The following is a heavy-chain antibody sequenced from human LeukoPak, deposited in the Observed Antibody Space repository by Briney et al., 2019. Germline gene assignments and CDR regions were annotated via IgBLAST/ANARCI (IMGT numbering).Heavy chain of an antibody. D-gene: IGHD5-18*01. V-gene: IGHV1-8*01. Sequence: ASVKVSCKASGYTFTSYDINCVRQATGQGLEWMGWMNPNSGNTGYAQKFQGRVTMTRNTSISTAYMELSSLRSEDTAVYYCARVPPQRYSYDTPLDYWGQGTLVTVSS. J-gene: IGHJ4*02. CDR3: ARVPPQRYSYDTPLDY. CDR1: GYTFTSYD. CDR2: MNPNSGNT.